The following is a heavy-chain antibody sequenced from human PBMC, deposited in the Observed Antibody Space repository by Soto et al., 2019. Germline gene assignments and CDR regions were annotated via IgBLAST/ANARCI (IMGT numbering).Heavy chain of an antibody. Sequence: EVQLVESGGGLVQPGGSLRLSCAASGLTFSSYWMSWVRQAPGKGLEWVANIRQDGSDKYYVDSVKGRFTISRDNSKNSLYLQMNSLRAEDTAIYYCASPQQWLGQRGDFDYWGQGTLVTVSS. CDR3: ASPQQWLGQRGDFDY. D-gene: IGHD6-19*01. CDR1: GLTFSSYW. CDR2: IRQDGSDK. V-gene: IGHV3-7*05. J-gene: IGHJ4*02.